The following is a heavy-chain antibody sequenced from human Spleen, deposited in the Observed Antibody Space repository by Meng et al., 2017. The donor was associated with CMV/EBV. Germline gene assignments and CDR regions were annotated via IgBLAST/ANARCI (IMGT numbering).Heavy chain of an antibody. V-gene: IGHV1-46*01. CDR1: GYTFTGYY. CDR3: AREWGIVTNDY. J-gene: IGHJ4*02. D-gene: IGHD2/OR15-2a*01. Sequence: ASVKVSCKASGYTFTGYYIHWVRQAPGQGLEWMGIINPGGGATSYAQRFQDRVTMTRDTSTSTVYMELSSLRSEDTAVYYCAREWGIVTNDYWGQGTLVTVSS. CDR2: INPGGGAT.